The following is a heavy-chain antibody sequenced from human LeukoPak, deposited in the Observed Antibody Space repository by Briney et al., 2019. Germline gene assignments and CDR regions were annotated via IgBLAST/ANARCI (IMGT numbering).Heavy chain of an antibody. CDR2: ISANNDDT. CDR1: GNTFTNYG. D-gene: IGHD1-7*01. CDR3: AKQDKLNYAANS. J-gene: IGHJ4*02. Sequence: ASVKVSCKASGNTFTNYGISWVRQAPGRGLEWMGWISANNDDTYYSQKFQGRVTMTTDTATSTAYMELRSLGSDDTAVFYCAKQDKLNYAANSWGQGTLVTVSS. V-gene: IGHV1-18*01.